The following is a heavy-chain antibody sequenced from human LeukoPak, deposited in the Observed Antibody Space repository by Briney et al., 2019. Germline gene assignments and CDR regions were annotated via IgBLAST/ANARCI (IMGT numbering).Heavy chain of an antibody. J-gene: IGHJ4*02. CDR3: ARDHYGSGSYYITLDY. CDR2: ISTSSSYI. D-gene: IGHD3-10*01. CDR1: GFTFSGYS. Sequence: GGSLRLSCGASGFTFSGYSMNWVRQAPGKGLEWVSSISTSSSYIYYADSVKGRFTISRDNAKKSLYLQMNSLRAEDTAVYYCARDHYGSGSYYITLDYWGQGTLVTVSS. V-gene: IGHV3-21*01.